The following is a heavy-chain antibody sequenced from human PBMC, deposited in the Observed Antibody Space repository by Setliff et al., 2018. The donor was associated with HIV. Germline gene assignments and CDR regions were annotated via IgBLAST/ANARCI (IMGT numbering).Heavy chain of an antibody. V-gene: IGHV3-21*01. CDR3: ARGPPGEPRLFQH. D-gene: IGHD3-10*01. CDR2: ISTSSSYI. CDR1: GFSFSSYT. J-gene: IGHJ1*01. Sequence: GGSLRLSCAASGFSFSSYTMNWVRQAPGKGLEWVSFISTSSSYIYYADSVKGRFTISRDNAKNSLYLQMNSLRAEDTAVYYCARGPPGEPRLFQHWGQGTLVTVSS.